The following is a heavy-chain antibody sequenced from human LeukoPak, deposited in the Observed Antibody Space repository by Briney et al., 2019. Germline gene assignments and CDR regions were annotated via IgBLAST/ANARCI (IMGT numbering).Heavy chain of an antibody. CDR2: ITGSGGST. D-gene: IGHD5-18*01. Sequence: QSGGSLRLSCAASGFTFSSYAMSWVRQAPGKGLEWVSAITGSGGSTYYADSVKGWFTISRDNSKNTLYLQMNSLRAEDTAVYYCAKDTASSWWYFDLWGRGTLVTVSS. CDR1: GFTFSSYA. J-gene: IGHJ2*01. CDR3: AKDTASSWWYFDL. V-gene: IGHV3-23*01.